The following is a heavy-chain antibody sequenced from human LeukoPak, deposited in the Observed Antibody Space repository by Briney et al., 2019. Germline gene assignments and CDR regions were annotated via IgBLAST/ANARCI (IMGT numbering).Heavy chain of an antibody. J-gene: IGHJ4*02. CDR3: ARDGGYGDYYFDY. Sequence: ASVKVSCKASGYTFTTYYMHWVRQAPGQGLEWMGIINPSGGSTSYAQKFQGRVTMTRDMSTSTVYMELSSLGSEDTAVYYCARDGGYGDYYFDYWGQGTLVTVSS. CDR1: GYTFTTYY. CDR2: INPSGGST. V-gene: IGHV1-46*01. D-gene: IGHD4-17*01.